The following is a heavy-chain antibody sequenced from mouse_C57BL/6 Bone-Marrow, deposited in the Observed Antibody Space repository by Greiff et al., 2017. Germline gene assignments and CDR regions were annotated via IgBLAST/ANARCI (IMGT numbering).Heavy chain of an antibody. CDR3: ARSITTVVLDV. V-gene: IGHV1-42*01. CDR1: GYSFTGYY. J-gene: IGHJ1*03. Sequence: VQLQQSGPELVKPGASVKISCKASGYSFTGYYMNWVKQSPEKSLEWIGEINPSTGGTTYNQKFKAKATLTVDKSSSTAYMQLKSLTSEDSAVYYCARSITTVVLDVWGTGTTVTVSS. CDR2: INPSTGGT. D-gene: IGHD1-1*01.